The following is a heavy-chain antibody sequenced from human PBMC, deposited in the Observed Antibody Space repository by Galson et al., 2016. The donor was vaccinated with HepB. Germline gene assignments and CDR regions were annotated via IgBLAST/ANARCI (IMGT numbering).Heavy chain of an antibody. CDR1: GFAFSSYA. CDR3: TTNSFGYDSFDY. V-gene: IGHV3-15*01. Sequence: LRLSCAASGFAFSSYAMSWVRQAPGKGLEWVGRIKRKSDGETTDYAAPVKGRFSISRDDSKNTLYLQMNSLKTEDTAVYYCTTNSFGYDSFDYWGQGTLVTVSS. J-gene: IGHJ4*02. D-gene: IGHD5-12*01. CDR2: IKRKSDGETT.